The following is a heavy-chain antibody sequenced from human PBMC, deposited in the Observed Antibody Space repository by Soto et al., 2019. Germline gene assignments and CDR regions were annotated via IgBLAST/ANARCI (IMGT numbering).Heavy chain of an antibody. CDR2: ISFDGNNK. V-gene: IGHV3-30*03. CDR1: GFTFTNYG. D-gene: IGHD1-1*01. CDR3: ARDLRYSYGMDV. Sequence: QVQLVESGGGVVQPGRPLRLSCAASGFTFTNYGMHWFPQTPGKGLEWVAVISFDGNNKFYADSVKGRFTISRDTSKSTLYLQLNSRRPEETAVYYCARDLRYSYGMDVWGHGTTVTVPS. J-gene: IGHJ6*02.